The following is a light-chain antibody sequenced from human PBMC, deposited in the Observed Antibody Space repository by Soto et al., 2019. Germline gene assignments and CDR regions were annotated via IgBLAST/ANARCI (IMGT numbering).Light chain of an antibody. CDR3: QHRSNWPPT. CDR1: QSVSSY. J-gene: IGKJ2*01. CDR2: DAS. Sequence: EIVLTQSPATLSLSPGERATLSCRASQSVSSYLAWYQQKLGQAPRLLIYDASNRATGIPARFSGSGSGSDFTLTISSLEPEDFAVYYCQHRSNWPPTFGQGTKLEIK. V-gene: IGKV3-11*01.